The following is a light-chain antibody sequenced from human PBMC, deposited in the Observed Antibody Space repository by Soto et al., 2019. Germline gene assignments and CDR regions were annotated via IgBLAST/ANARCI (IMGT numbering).Light chain of an antibody. CDR3: AAWDDSLNGPGV. V-gene: IGLV1-44*01. CDR2: INN. CDR1: SSNIGSNT. Sequence: QSVLTQPPSASGTPGQRVTISCSGSSSNIGSNTVNWYQQLPGPAPKLLIYINNQRPSGVPDLFSGSKSGTSASLAISGPQSEDEADYYCAAWDDSLNGPGVFGGGTKLTVL. J-gene: IGLJ2*01.